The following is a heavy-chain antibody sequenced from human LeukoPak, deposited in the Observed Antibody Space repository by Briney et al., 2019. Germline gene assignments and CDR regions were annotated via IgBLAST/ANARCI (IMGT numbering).Heavy chain of an antibody. CDR3: AKEEQQLVPHNRYYYYYYMDV. J-gene: IGHJ6*03. CDR1: GFTFSSYG. V-gene: IGHV3-30*02. Sequence: GGSLRLSCAASGFTFSSYGMHWVRQAPGKGLEWVAFIRYDGSNKYYADSVKGRFTISRDNSKNTLYLQMNSLRAEDTAVYYCAKEEQQLVPHNRYYYYYYMDVWGKGTTVTVSS. CDR2: IRYDGSNK. D-gene: IGHD6-13*01.